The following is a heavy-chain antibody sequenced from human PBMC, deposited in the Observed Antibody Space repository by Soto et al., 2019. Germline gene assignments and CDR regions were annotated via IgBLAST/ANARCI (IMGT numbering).Heavy chain of an antibody. J-gene: IGHJ6*03. V-gene: IGHV3-23*01. CDR2: ISGSGGST. CDR1: GFTFSSYA. CDR3: AKDQAAVAGKGGYYYYYMDV. D-gene: IGHD6-19*01. Sequence: GGSLRLSCAASGFTFSSYAMSWVRQAPGKGLEWVSAISGSGGSTYYADSVKGRFTISRDNSKNTLYLQMNSLRAEDTAVYYCAKDQAAVAGKGGYYYYYMDVWGKGTTVTVSS.